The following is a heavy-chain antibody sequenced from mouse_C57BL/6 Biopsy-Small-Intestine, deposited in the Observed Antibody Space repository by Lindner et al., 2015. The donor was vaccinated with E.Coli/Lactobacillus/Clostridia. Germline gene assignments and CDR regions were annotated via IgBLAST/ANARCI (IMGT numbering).Heavy chain of an antibody. V-gene: IGHV1S26*01. CDR1: GYTFTSYT. Sequence: VQLQESGPVLVKPGASVKMSCKASGYTFTSYTMHWVKQRPGQGLEWIGYINPSSGYTKYNQKFKDKATLTADKSSSTAYMQLSSLTSEDSAVYYCARDGVAYWGQGTLVTVSA. J-gene: IGHJ3*01. D-gene: IGHD3-3*01. CDR3: ARDGVAY. CDR2: INPSSGYT.